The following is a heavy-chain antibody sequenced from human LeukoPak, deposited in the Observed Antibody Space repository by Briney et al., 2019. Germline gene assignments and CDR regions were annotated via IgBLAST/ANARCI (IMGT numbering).Heavy chain of an antibody. J-gene: IGHJ4*02. V-gene: IGHV4-39*01. CDR3: ARNLAPLTGTSDY. CDR1: GGSISSSSYY. D-gene: IGHD1-20*01. CDR2: IYYSGST. Sequence: PSETLSLTCTVSGGSISSSSYYWGWIRQPPGKGLEWIGSIYYSGSTYYNPSLKSRVTISVDTSKNQFPLKLSSVTAADTGVYYCARNLAPLTGTSDYWGQGTLVTVSS.